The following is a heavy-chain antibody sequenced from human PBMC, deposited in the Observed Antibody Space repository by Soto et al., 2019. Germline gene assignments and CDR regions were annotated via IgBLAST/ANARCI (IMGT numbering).Heavy chain of an antibody. V-gene: IGHV4-31*03. J-gene: IGHJ5*02. CDR1: GGSISSGGYY. D-gene: IGHD3-16*01. CDR2: IYYSGST. Sequence: PSETLSLTCTVSGGSISSGGYYWSWIRQHPGRGLEWIGYIYYSGSTYYNTSLKSRVTISVDTSKNQFSLKLSSVTAADTAVYYCARGIPYVRFDPWGQGTLVTVSS. CDR3: ARGIPYVRFDP.